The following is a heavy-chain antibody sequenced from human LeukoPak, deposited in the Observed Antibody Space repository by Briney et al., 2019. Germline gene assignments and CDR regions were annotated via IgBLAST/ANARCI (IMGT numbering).Heavy chain of an antibody. D-gene: IGHD4-11*01. V-gene: IGHV4-59*08. Sequence: PSETLSLTCTVSGGSISSYYWSWIRQPPGKGLEWIGYIYYSGSTNYNPSLKSRVTISVDTSKNQFSLKLSSVTPADTAVYYCARLIKYSNYYFDYWGQGTLVTVSS. J-gene: IGHJ4*02. CDR1: GGSISSYY. CDR3: ARLIKYSNYYFDY. CDR2: IYYSGST.